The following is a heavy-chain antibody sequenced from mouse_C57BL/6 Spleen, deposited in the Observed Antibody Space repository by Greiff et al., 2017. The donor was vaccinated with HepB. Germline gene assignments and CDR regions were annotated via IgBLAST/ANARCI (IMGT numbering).Heavy chain of an antibody. Sequence: ESGAELVKPGASVKISCKASGYAFSSYWMNWVKQRPGKGLEWIGQIYPGDGDTNYNGKFKGKATLTADKSSSTAYMQLSSLTSEDSAVYFCARSITTVVFDYWGQGTTLTVSS. CDR3: ARSITTVVFDY. CDR1: GYAFSSYW. D-gene: IGHD1-1*01. V-gene: IGHV1-80*01. J-gene: IGHJ2*01. CDR2: IYPGDGDT.